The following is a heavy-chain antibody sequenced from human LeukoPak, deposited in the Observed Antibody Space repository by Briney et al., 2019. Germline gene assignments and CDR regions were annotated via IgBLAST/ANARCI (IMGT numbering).Heavy chain of an antibody. CDR2: FDPEDGET. Sequence: ASVKVSCKVSGYTLTELSMHWVRRAPGKGLEWMGGFDPEDGETIYAQKFQGRVTMTEDTSTDTAYMELSSLRSEDTAVYYCARTHLNGGNLRYWDYWGQGTLVTVSS. CDR1: GYTLTELS. D-gene: IGHD4-23*01. J-gene: IGHJ4*02. CDR3: ARTHLNGGNLRYWDY. V-gene: IGHV1-24*01.